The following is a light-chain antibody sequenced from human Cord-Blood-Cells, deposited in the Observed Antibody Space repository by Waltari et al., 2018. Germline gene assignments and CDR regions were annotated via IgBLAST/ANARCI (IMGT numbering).Light chain of an antibody. CDR1: RPHIGAGSD. Sequence: QSVLTPPPSVSGAPGQRVTISCTGRRPHIGAGSDVHWYQQLPVTAPKLLIYGNSNRPSGVPDRFSGSKSGTSASLAITGLQAEDEADYYCQSYDSSLSGYVFGTGTKVTVL. CDR2: GNS. V-gene: IGLV1-40*01. CDR3: QSYDSSLSGYV. J-gene: IGLJ1*01.